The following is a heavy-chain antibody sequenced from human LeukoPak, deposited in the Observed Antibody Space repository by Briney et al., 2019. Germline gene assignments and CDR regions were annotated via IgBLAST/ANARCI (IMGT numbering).Heavy chain of an antibody. Sequence: GGSLRLSCAASGFTFSSYEMNWVRQAPGKGLEWVSYISSSGSTIYYADSVKGRFTISRDNAKNSLNLQMNSLRAEDTAVYYCARDGGGVVRGVIIPYYFDYWGQGTLVTVSS. CDR3: ARDGGGVVRGVIIPYYFDY. CDR1: GFTFSSYE. J-gene: IGHJ4*02. D-gene: IGHD3-10*01. V-gene: IGHV3-48*03. CDR2: ISSSGSTI.